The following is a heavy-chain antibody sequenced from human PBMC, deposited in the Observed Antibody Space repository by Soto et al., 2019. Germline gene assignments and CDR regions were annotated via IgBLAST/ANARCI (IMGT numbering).Heavy chain of an antibody. CDR3: SADLPDWGAYAFDY. J-gene: IGHJ4*02. V-gene: IGHV3-15*07. Sequence: VESGGGLVEPGGSLRLSCAASGFTFNGAWMNWVRQGPGKGLEWVGRVKSKVDGETIDYAAPVKGRFTISRDDSRNMVYLQMNSLSTEDTAMYYCSADLPDWGAYAFDYWGQGALVTVSS. CDR1: GFTFNGAW. CDR2: VKSKVDGETI. D-gene: IGHD3-16*01.